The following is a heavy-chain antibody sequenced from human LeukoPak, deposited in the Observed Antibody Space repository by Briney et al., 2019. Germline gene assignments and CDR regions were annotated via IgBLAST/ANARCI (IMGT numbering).Heavy chain of an antibody. D-gene: IGHD3-16*02. J-gene: IGHJ6*03. V-gene: IGHV3-74*01. CDR3: ARDRRVRYYYYMDV. Sequence: GGSLRLSCAASGFTFSSYWMHWVRQAPGKGLVWVSRINSDGSSTSYADSVKGRFTISRDNAKNTLYLQMNSLRAEDTSVYYCARDRRVRYYYYMDVRGKGTTVTVSS. CDR2: INSDGSST. CDR1: GFTFSSYW.